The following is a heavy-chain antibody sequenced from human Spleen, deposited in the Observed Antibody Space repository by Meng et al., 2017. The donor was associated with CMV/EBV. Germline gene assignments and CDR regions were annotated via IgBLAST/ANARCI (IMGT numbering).Heavy chain of an antibody. J-gene: IGHJ4*02. Sequence: ASVKVSCKASGYIFTNYGITWVRQAPGQGLEWMGWISAHNGKTNYGQKFQGRVTMTTDPSTNTAYMELRSLRSDDTAVYYCARVRDILTVQGVRYFDYGGQGTLVTVSS. CDR1: GYIFTNYG. V-gene: IGHV1-18*01. D-gene: IGHD3-9*01. CDR2: ISAHNGKT. CDR3: ARVRDILTVQGVRYFDY.